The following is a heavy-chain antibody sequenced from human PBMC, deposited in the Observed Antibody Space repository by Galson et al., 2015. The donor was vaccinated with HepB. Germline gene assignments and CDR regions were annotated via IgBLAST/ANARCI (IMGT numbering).Heavy chain of an antibody. CDR1: GYTFTSYA. D-gene: IGHD3-10*01. CDR3: ARDRGSGSYHYYYYYGMDV. CDR2: INAGNGNT. Sequence: SVKVSCKASGYTFTSYAMHWVRQAPGQRLEWMGWINAGNGNTKYSQKFQGRVTITRDTSASTAYMELSSLRSEDTAVYYCARDRGSGSYHYYYYYGMDVWGQGTTVTVSS. V-gene: IGHV1-3*01. J-gene: IGHJ6*02.